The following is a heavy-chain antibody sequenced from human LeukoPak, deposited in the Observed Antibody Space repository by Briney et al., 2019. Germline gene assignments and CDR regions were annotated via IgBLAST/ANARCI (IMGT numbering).Heavy chain of an antibody. J-gene: IGHJ6*02. V-gene: IGHV3-53*01. D-gene: IGHD5-18*01. CDR2: IYSGGTA. Sequence: GGSPRLSCAVSDFTVSSNYMSWVRQAPGKGLEWVSVIYSGGTAYHADSVKGRFTVSRDNSKNTVYLQMNSLRVEDTAVYYCARVGTAYYDYGMDVWGQGTTVIVSS. CDR1: DFTVSSNY. CDR3: ARVGTAYYDYGMDV.